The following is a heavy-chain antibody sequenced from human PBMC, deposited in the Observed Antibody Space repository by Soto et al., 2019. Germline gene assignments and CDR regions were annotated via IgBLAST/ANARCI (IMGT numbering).Heavy chain of an antibody. Sequence: SETLSLTCTVSGGSISNYYWSWIRQPPGKGLEWIGYIYYRGSTNYNPSLKSRVTISVDTSKNQFSLRLSSVTAADTAVYYRARDRTDYADLYYGMDIWGQGTTVTVSS. CDR2: IYYRGST. V-gene: IGHV4-59*01. J-gene: IGHJ6*02. CDR3: ARDRTDYADLYYGMDI. D-gene: IGHD4-17*01. CDR1: GGSISNYY.